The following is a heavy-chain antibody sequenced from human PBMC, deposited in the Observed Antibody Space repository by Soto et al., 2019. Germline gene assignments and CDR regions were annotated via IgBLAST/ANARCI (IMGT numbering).Heavy chain of an antibody. V-gene: IGHV4-61*01. J-gene: IGHJ5*02. CDR1: GGSVSSGSYY. Sequence: PSETLSLTCTVSGGSVSSGSYYWSWIRQPPGKGLEWIGYIYYSGSTNYNPSLKSRVTISVDTSKNQFSLKLSSVTAADTAVYYCAREEVCSSTSCYFNWFDPWGQGTLVTVPQ. CDR3: AREEVCSSTSCYFNWFDP. D-gene: IGHD2-2*01. CDR2: IYYSGST.